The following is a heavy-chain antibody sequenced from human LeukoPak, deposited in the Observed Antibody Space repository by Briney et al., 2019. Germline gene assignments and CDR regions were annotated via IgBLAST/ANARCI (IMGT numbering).Heavy chain of an antibody. J-gene: IGHJ4*02. CDR1: GFTFSTYW. CDR3: AREVGHDFWSGYCDY. CDR2: IKQDGSEK. V-gene: IGHV3-7*01. D-gene: IGHD3-3*01. Sequence: GGSLRLSCEVSGFTFSTYWMNWVRQAPGKGLEWVANIKQDGSEKRYVDSVRGRFTISRDNAKNSLYLQVNSLRAEDTAVYYCAREVGHDFWSGYCDYWGQGTLVTVSS.